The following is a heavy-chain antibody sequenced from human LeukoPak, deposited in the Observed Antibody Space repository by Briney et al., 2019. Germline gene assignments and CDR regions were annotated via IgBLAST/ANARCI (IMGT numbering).Heavy chain of an antibody. CDR3: AKMGRQLGNFDY. CDR1: GFTFSSYA. D-gene: IGHD6-6*01. Sequence: GGSLRLSCAASGFTFSSYAMSSVRQAPGKGLEWVSAISGSGGSTYYADSVKGRFTISRDNSKNTLYLQMNSLRAEDTAVYYCAKMGRQLGNFDYWGQGTLVTVSS. J-gene: IGHJ4*02. V-gene: IGHV3-23*01. CDR2: ISGSGGST.